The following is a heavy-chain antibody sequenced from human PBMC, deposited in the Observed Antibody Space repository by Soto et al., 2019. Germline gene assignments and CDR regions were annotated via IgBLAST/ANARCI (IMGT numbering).Heavy chain of an antibody. CDR1: GFPFSSYA. J-gene: IGHJ3*02. CDR2: ISGSGGST. D-gene: IGHD3-22*01. V-gene: IGHV3-23*01. CDR3: AKVVGFYDSSGQTWGYDAFDI. Sequence: GGSLRLSCAASGFPFSSYAMSWVRPAPGKGLEWVSAISGSGGSTYYADSVKGRFTISRDNSKNTLYLQMNSLRAEDTAVYYCAKVVGFYDSSGQTWGYDAFDIWGQGTMVNVSS.